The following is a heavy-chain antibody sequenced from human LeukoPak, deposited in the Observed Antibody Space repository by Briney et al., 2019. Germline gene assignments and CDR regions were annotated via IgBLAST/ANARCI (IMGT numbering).Heavy chain of an antibody. CDR1: GGSFSGYY. CDR2: INHSGST. Sequence: SETLSLTCAVYGGSFSGYYWSWIRQPPGKGLEWIGEINHSGSTNYNPSLKSRDAISVDTSKNQFSLKLSSVTAADTAVYYCARGAARPWPYYYYYYMDVWGKGTTVTVSS. V-gene: IGHV4-34*01. CDR3: ARGAARPWPYYYYYYMDV. J-gene: IGHJ6*03. D-gene: IGHD6-6*01.